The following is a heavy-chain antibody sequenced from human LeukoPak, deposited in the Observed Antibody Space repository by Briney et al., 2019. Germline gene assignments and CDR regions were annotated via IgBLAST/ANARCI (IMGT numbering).Heavy chain of an antibody. CDR1: GGSISSYYW. CDR2: IYWNDDK. J-gene: IGHJ4*02. V-gene: IGHV2-5*01. D-gene: IGHD1-26*01. CDR3: ALKWELPSFDY. Sequence: TLSLTCTVSGGSISSYYWSWIRQPPGKALEWLALIYWNDDKRYSPSLKSGLTITKDTSKNQVVLTMTNMDPVDTATYYCALKWELPSFDYWGQGTLVTVSS.